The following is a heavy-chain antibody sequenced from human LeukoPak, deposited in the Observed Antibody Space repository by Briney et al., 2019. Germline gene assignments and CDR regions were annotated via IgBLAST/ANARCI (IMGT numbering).Heavy chain of an antibody. V-gene: IGHV4-30-4*08. Sequence: PSQTLSLTCTVSGGSISSGDYYWSWIRQPPGKGLEWIGYTYYSGSTYYNPSLKSRVTVSVDTSKNQFSLKLSSVTAADTAVYYCARRDGYNPRVDYWGQGTLVTVSS. CDR2: TYYSGST. CDR3: ARRDGYNPRVDY. CDR1: GGSISSGDYY. J-gene: IGHJ4*02. D-gene: IGHD5-24*01.